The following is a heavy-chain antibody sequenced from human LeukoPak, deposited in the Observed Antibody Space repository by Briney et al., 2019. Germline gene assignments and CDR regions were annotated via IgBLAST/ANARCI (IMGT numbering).Heavy chain of an antibody. CDR1: DGSISGYY. J-gene: IGHJ4*02. CDR3: AREAGSYGDY. V-gene: IGHV4-59*12. Sequence: PSETLSLTCTVSDGSISGYYWSWIRQPPGKALEWIGYIHYSGSTNYNPSLKSRVTISVDTSKNQFSLKLSSVTAADTAVYYCAREAGSYGDYWGQGTLVTVSS. D-gene: IGHD5-18*01. CDR2: IHYSGST.